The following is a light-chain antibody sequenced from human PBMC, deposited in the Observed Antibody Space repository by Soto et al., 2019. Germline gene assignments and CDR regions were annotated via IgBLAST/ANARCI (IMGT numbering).Light chain of an antibody. CDR2: RNN. CDR1: NSNIGSNY. J-gene: IGLJ1*01. CDR3: AAWDDSLSGFYV. V-gene: IGLV1-47*01. Sequence: QSVLTQPPLASGPLGQRVAISSSGSNSNIGSNYVHWYQHLPGTAPKLLIYRNNQRPSGVPDRFFGSKSGTSPSLAISGLRSEDEADYYCAAWDDSLSGFYVFGTGTKVTVL.